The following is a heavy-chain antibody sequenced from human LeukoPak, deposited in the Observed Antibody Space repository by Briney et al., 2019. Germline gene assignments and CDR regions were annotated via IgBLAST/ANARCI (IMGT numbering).Heavy chain of an antibody. CDR2: IYHSGNI. CDR3: ARSPRYSFWEDY. CDR1: GGSISSLNW. D-gene: IGHD6-13*01. J-gene: IGHJ4*02. Sequence: SETLSLTCVVSGGSISSLNWWSWVRQPPGKGLEWIGEIYHSGNINSNPSLTSRVTISLDESKNQFSLKVTSVTAADTAVYYCARSPRYSFWEDYWGQGTLVTVSS. V-gene: IGHV4-4*02.